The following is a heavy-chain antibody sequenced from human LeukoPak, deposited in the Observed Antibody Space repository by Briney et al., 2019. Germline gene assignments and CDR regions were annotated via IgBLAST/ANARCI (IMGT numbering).Heavy chain of an antibody. D-gene: IGHD6-19*01. Sequence: GGSLRLFCAASGFTFSSYAMTWVRQAPEKGLEWVSRITGSGGTTYYADSVKGRFTISRDNSKNTLYLQMNSLRADDTAVYYCATRAGVAVAGSYYYYGLDVWGQGTTVTVSS. J-gene: IGHJ6*02. CDR3: ATRAGVAVAGSYYYYGLDV. CDR2: ITGSGGTT. V-gene: IGHV3-23*01. CDR1: GFTFSSYA.